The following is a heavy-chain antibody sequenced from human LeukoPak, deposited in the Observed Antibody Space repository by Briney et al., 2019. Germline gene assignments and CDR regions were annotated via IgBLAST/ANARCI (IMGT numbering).Heavy chain of an antibody. D-gene: IGHD2-15*01. CDR2: ISNTGNYI. CDR3: ARDGRSYWDLSKVGYFDY. CDR1: GFTFTSKS. V-gene: IGHV3-21*01. Sequence: PGGALRLSCAASGFTFTSKSMQWGGQAPGKGRGGVSSISNTGNYIYHADSVKGRFTISRDTAKNLLFLEMNSLRAEDTAVYYCARDGRSYWDLSKVGYFDYWGQGSLVTVSS. J-gene: IGHJ4*02.